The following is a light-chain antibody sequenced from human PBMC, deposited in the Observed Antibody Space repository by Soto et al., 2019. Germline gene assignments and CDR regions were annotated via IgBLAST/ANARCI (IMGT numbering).Light chain of an antibody. J-gene: IGKJ5*01. Sequence: IVLTQSPGTLSLSPGERATLSCRASQSVSSSYLAWYQQKPGQAPRLLIYGASSRATGIPDRFSGSGSGTDFTLTISSLEPEDSAVYYCQQRHRWPITFGQGTRLEIK. CDR1: QSVSSSY. V-gene: IGKV3D-20*02. CDR2: GAS. CDR3: QQRHRWPIT.